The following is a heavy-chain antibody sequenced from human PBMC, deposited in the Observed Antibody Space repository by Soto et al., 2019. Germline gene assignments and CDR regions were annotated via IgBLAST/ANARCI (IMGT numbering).Heavy chain of an antibody. CDR2: ISYDGTEE. V-gene: IGHV3-30*18. CDR1: GFTFSSFG. D-gene: IGHD3-3*02. J-gene: IGHJ4*01. CDR3: AKGRFDVVTISPFDH. Sequence: GGSLRLSCAASGFTFSSFGMHWVRQAPGKGLEWVAVISYDGTEEKYADSVKGRATVSRDNSKNTVYLQMNRLRGDDSAICYCAKGRFDVVTISPFDHWGQGTLVTVSS.